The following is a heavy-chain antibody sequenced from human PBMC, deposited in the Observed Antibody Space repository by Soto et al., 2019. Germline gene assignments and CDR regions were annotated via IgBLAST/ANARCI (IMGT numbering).Heavy chain of an antibody. V-gene: IGHV4-39*01. CDR1: SDSISIRSYY. D-gene: IGHD2-21*02. Sequence: SESMSLTSTVTSDSISIRSYYWGWIRQPPGKGLEWFGSIYYSGSTYNNPSLRSRVSMSIDTAKDQFTLKLKSVTAADTALYFCARQRTSVVTQAYFDVWGPGSLVTVYS. CDR2: IYYSGST. J-gene: IGHJ4*02. CDR3: ARQRTSVVTQAYFDV.